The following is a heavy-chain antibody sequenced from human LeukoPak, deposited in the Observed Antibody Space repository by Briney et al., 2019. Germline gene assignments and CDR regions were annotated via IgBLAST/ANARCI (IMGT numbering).Heavy chain of an antibody. V-gene: IGHV1-2*02. CDR1: GYTFTGYY. D-gene: IGHD2-21*02. J-gene: IGHJ4*02. CDR3: ARGGDMAVVTAQIDY. Sequence: ASVKVSCKASGYTFTGYYMHWVRQAPGQGLEWMGWINPNSGGTNYAQKFQGRVTVTRDTSISTAYMELSRLRSDDTAVYYCARGGDMAVVTAQIDYWGQGTLVTVSS. CDR2: INPNSGGT.